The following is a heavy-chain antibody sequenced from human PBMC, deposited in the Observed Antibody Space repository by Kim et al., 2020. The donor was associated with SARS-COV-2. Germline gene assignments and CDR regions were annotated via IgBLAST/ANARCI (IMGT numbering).Heavy chain of an antibody. D-gene: IGHD1-1*01. CDR3: ARGAGSPSYNKFAY. CDR1: GGSISSGDYY. J-gene: IGHJ4*02. Sequence: SETLSLTCTVSGGSISSGDYYWTWIRQPPGKGLEWIGYIYYSGITYYNPSLKSRVTISVDTSKHQFFLNLSSVTAADTAVYYCARGAGSPSYNKFAYWGQGTLVTVSS. V-gene: IGHV4-30-4*01. CDR2: IYYSGIT.